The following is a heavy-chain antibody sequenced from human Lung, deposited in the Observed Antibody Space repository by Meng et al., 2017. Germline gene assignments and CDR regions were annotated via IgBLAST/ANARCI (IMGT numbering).Heavy chain of an antibody. CDR3: AKEEVPNDY. CDR1: GFTFSNSA. D-gene: IGHD1-1*01. Sequence: EGQLLESGGGLVQPGGSLGLSCAVSGFTFSNSAMSWVRQAPGKGLEWVSGISIIGHNTYYADSVKGRFTISRDNSRNTLYLQMNSLRAEDTAIYYCAKEEVPNDYWGQGTLVTVSS. V-gene: IGHV3-23*01. CDR2: ISIIGHNT. J-gene: IGHJ4*02.